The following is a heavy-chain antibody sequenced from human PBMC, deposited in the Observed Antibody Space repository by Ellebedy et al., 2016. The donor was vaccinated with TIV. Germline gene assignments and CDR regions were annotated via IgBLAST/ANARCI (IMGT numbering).Heavy chain of an antibody. CDR1: GFTFSSYA. V-gene: IGHV3-30-3*01. J-gene: IGHJ4*02. CDR3: AKDSGWEHEY. CDR2: ISYDGSNK. Sequence: GESLKISCAASGFTFSSYAMHWVRQAPGKGLEWVALISYDGSNKYYADSVKGRFTISRDNSKNTLYLQMNSLRAEDTALYYCAKDSGWEHEYWGQGTLVTISS. D-gene: IGHD3-10*01.